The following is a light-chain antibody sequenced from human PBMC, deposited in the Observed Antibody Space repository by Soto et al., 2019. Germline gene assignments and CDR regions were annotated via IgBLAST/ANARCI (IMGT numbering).Light chain of an antibody. V-gene: IGKV3-15*01. CDR3: QQYTNWPPIT. CDR2: GAS. CDR1: QSVSGN. J-gene: IGKJ5*01. Sequence: EIVMTQSPATLSVSPGERATLSCRASQSVSGNLAWYQQIPGQAPRLLIYGASTRATGIPARFSGSGSGTEFTLTISSLQSEDFAVYSCQQYTNWPPITFGQGTRLEIK.